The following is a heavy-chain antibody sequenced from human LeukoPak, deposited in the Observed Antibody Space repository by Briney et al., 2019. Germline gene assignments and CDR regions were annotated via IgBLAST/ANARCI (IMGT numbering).Heavy chain of an antibody. J-gene: IGHJ6*03. D-gene: IGHD1-1*01. Sequence: SQTLSLTCAISGDSVSSNSAAWNWIRQSPSRVLEWLGRTYYRSKWYNDYAVSVKSRITINPDTSKNQFSLQLNSVTPEDTAVYYCARVERLVGGTTRHYYYYMDVWGKGTTVTVSS. CDR1: GDSVSSNSAA. CDR2: TYYRSKWYN. V-gene: IGHV6-1*01. CDR3: ARVERLVGGTTRHYYYYMDV.